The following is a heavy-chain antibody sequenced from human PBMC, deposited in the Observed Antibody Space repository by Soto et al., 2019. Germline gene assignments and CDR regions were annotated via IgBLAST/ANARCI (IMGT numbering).Heavy chain of an antibody. J-gene: IGHJ5*02. Sequence: GGSLRLSCAASGFTFSTYAMSWVRQAPGKGLEWVSAISGSGGATYYADSVKGRFTISRDNSKNTLYLQMNSLRAEDTAVYYCAKDRYHCATPGRFDPWGQGTLVTVSS. D-gene: IGHD2-2*01. CDR1: GFTFSTYA. V-gene: IGHV3-23*01. CDR3: AKDRYHCATPGRFDP. CDR2: ISGSGGAT.